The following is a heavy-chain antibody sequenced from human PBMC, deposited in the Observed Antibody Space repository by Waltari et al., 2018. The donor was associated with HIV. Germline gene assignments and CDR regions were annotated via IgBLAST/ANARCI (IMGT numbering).Heavy chain of an antibody. V-gene: IGHV4-39*07. CDR1: GGSMNTSDYY. CDR2: IHYNGIT. D-gene: IGHD3-9*01. J-gene: IGHJ5*02. CDR3: ARDSGLFMYDSRRAVLNWFDP. Sequence: QFKLQESGPRLRKPSETLSLTCTISGGSMNTSDYYWGWVRQPPGKGLEWIGNIHYNGITFYNPSLQSRVTLSLDKSDNQFFLNFISVIAADTAVYYWARDSGLFMYDSRRAVLNWFDPWGQGLLVTVSS.